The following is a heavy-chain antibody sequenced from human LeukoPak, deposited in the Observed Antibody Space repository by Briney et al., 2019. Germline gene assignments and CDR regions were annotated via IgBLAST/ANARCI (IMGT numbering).Heavy chain of an antibody. CDR1: GFTFSSYG. J-gene: IGHJ4*02. CDR3: AKRGNYDSSGYYPFDY. CDR2: IRFDGNNK. D-gene: IGHD3-22*01. V-gene: IGHV3-30*02. Sequence: PGGSLRLSCAASGFTFSSYGMHWVRQAPGKGLEWVAFIRFDGNNKDYAASVKGRFTISRDNSKDTLYLQMNSLRAEDTAVYYCAKRGNYDSSGYYPFDYWGQGTLVTVSS.